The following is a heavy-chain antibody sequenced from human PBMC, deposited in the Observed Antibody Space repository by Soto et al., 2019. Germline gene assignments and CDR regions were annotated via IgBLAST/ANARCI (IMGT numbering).Heavy chain of an antibody. Sequence: QVQLVQSGAEVKKPGASVKVSCKTSGYTFTNFGISWVRQAPGQGLEWMGWISTYNGNTNYAQKFQGSVTMTTDTSTSTGYMELRSMSSDDTAVYYCARGGTPMDYWGQGTMVTVSS. CDR2: ISTYNGNT. J-gene: IGHJ4*02. CDR3: ARGGTPMDY. CDR1: GYTFTNFG. V-gene: IGHV1-18*01. D-gene: IGHD3-16*01.